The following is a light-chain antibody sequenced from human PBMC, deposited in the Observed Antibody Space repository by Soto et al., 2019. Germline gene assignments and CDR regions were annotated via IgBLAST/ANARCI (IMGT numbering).Light chain of an antibody. V-gene: IGLV2-14*01. CDR1: SSDVGGYNY. J-gene: IGLJ2*01. CDR2: EVS. Sequence: QSALTQPASVSGSPGQSITISCTGSSSDVGGYNYVSWYQQHPDKAPKLMIYEVSNRPSGISNRFSGSKSGNTASLTLSGLQAQDEADYYCSSYTSSSTLVFGGGTKLTVL. CDR3: SSYTSSSTLV.